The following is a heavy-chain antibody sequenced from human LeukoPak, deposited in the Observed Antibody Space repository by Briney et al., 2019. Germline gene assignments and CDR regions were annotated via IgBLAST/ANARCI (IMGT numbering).Heavy chain of an antibody. V-gene: IGHV1-69*13. Sequence: GASVKVSCTASGGTCSSYAISWVRQAPGQGLEWMGGIIPIFGTANYAQKFQGRVTITADESTSTAYMELSSLRSEDTAVYYCARGYYDSSGYSHYNWFDPWGQGTLVTVSS. D-gene: IGHD3-22*01. CDR3: ARGYYDSSGYSHYNWFDP. CDR1: GGTCSSYA. J-gene: IGHJ5*02. CDR2: IIPIFGTA.